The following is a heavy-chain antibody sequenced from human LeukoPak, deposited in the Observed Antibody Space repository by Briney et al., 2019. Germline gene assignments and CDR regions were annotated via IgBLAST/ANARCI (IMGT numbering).Heavy chain of an antibody. Sequence: SVKVSCKASGGTFSSYAISWVRQAPGQGLEWMGGIIPIFGTANYAQKFQGRVTITADESTSTAYMELSSLRSGDTAVYYCARDPAPCGGDCIDAFDIWGQGTMVTVSS. CDR1: GGTFSSYA. D-gene: IGHD2-21*02. CDR2: IIPIFGTA. CDR3: ARDPAPCGGDCIDAFDI. V-gene: IGHV1-69*13. J-gene: IGHJ3*02.